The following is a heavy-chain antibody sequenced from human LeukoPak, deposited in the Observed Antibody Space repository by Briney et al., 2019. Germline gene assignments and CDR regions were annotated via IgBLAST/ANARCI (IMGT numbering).Heavy chain of an antibody. V-gene: IGHV1-69*05. CDR1: GGTFSINA. CDR2: IIPMSETP. D-gene: IGHD2-2*01. J-gene: IGHJ3*02. CDR3: ARDKNSGECVSNSCYGVWPLDI. Sequence: ASVKVSCKASGGTFSINAITWVRQAPGQGLEWMGGIIPMSETPKYTQKFQGRVTITTNESTNTAYMELSSLRSEDTAVYYCARDKNSGECVSNSCYGVWPLDIWGQGTMVTVSS.